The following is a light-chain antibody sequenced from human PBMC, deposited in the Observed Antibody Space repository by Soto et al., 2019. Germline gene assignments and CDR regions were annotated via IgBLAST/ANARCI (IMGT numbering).Light chain of an antibody. CDR3: SSYSGTNNYLV. CDR1: NTDVGGYRY. Sequence: QSALTQPPSASGSPGQSVTISCTGTNTDVGGYRYVSWYQQHPGKAPKLMIYDVTKRPSGVPDRFSGSKSGKTASLTVSGLQAEDEAEYYCSSYSGTNNYLVFGLGTKLTVL. J-gene: IGLJ1*01. CDR2: DVT. V-gene: IGLV2-8*01.